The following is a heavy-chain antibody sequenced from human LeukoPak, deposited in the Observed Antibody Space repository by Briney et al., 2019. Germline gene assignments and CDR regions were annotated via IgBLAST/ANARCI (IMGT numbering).Heavy chain of an antibody. CDR3: ARWRGYSYGSYYYYMDV. Sequence: GGTLRLSCAASGFTFSNHGMNWVRQAPGKGLEWLSGISPRGGGTYYADSVKGRFTISRDDSKSTLSLQMNSLRVEDTALYYCARWRGYSYGSYYYYMDVWGKGTTVTVSS. V-gene: IGHV3-23*01. J-gene: IGHJ6*03. CDR2: ISPRGGGT. D-gene: IGHD5-18*01. CDR1: GFTFSNHG.